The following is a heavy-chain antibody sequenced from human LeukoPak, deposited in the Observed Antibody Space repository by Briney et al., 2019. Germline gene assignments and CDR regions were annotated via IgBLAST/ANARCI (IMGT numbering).Heavy chain of an antibody. J-gene: IGHJ6*03. CDR1: GGSISSYY. CDR2: IYYSGST. Sequence: SETLSLTCTVSGGSISSYYWSWIRQPPGKGLEWIGYIYYSGSTNYNPSLKSRVTISVDTSKNQFSLKLSSVTAADTAVYYCARYSNSGDYYYYYMDVWGKGTTVTVSS. CDR3: ARYSNSGDYYYYYMDV. D-gene: IGHD4-11*01. V-gene: IGHV4-59*01.